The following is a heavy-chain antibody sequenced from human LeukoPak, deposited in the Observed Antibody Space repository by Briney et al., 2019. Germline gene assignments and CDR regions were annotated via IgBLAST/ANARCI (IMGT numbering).Heavy chain of an antibody. CDR1: GFTFSDHY. Sequence: QVGGSLRLSCVVSGFTFSDHYMEWVRQAPGKGLEWVARSRNRLNSYTTEYVTSVKGRFTISRDDSKNSLYLQMNSLEAGDTAVYYCTRLPGPSVTTNLDCWGQGILVTVSS. D-gene: IGHD4-17*01. V-gene: IGHV3-72*01. CDR3: TRLPGPSVTTNLDC. CDR2: SRNRLNSYTT. J-gene: IGHJ4*02.